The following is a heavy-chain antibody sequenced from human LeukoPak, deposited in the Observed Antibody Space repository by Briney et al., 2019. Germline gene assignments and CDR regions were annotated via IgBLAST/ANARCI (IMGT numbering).Heavy chain of an antibody. Sequence: SETLSLTCAVYGGSFSGYYWSWIRQPPGKGLEWIGEINHSGSTNYNPSLKSRVTISVDTSKNQFSLKLSSVTAADMAVYFCATLVSTRYYFDYWGQGTLVTVSS. CDR2: INHSGST. V-gene: IGHV4-34*01. D-gene: IGHD5/OR15-5a*01. CDR1: GGSFSGYY. CDR3: ATLVSTRYYFDY. J-gene: IGHJ4*02.